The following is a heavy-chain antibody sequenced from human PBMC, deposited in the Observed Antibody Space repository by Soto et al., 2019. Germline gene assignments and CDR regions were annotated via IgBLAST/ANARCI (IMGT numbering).Heavy chain of an antibody. Sequence: ASVKVSCKASGGTFSSYAISWVRQAPGQGLEWMGGIIPIFGTANYAQKFQGRVTITADESTSTAYMELSSLRSEDTAVYYCASGSAGLDYYYVMYVWGQGTTVTVSS. CDR2: IIPIFGTA. J-gene: IGHJ6*02. V-gene: IGHV1-69*13. CDR1: GGTFSSYA. CDR3: ASGSAGLDYYYVMYV. D-gene: IGHD6-13*01.